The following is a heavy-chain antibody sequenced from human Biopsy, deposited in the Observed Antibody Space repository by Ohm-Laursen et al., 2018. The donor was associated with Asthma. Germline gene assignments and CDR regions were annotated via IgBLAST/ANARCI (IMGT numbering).Heavy chain of an antibody. CDR1: GFAVSRDH. CDR3: ARGDSSNWSHYYFDY. D-gene: IGHD3-22*01. J-gene: IGHJ4*02. Sequence: SLRLSCTASGFAVSRDHMFWVRQAPGKGMEWVSVIYSGGTSHTADSVRGRFTISRDYSKNTLYLQMHSLRAEDTAVYYCARGDSSNWSHYYFDYWGQGTLVTVSS. CDR2: IYSGGTS. V-gene: IGHV3-53*01.